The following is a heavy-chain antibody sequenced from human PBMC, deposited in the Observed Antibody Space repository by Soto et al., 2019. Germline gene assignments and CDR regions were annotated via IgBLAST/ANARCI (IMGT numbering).Heavy chain of an antibody. Sequence: SETLSLTCSVSGGSMSSGAYYWSWIRQHLGKGLEWIAYIYYSGNTYYNPSLRSRITISVDTSKNQFSLKLTSVTDADTAVYYCASTYSGYLDNWGQGTLVTVS. D-gene: IGHD3-22*01. CDR2: IYYSGNT. CDR3: ASTYSGYLDN. J-gene: IGHJ4*02. CDR1: GGSMSSGAYY. V-gene: IGHV4-31*03.